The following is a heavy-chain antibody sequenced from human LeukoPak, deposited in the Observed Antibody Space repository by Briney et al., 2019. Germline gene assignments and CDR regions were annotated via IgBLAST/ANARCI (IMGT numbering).Heavy chain of an antibody. D-gene: IGHD3-9*01. CDR2: ITSGGDYI. V-gene: IGHV3-21*01. J-gene: IGHJ4*02. CDR1: GFTFNTFN. CDR3: ARGHYDVLAASYKWTPDY. Sequence: GGSLRLSCAASGFTFNTFNMNWVRQAPGKGLEWVSSITSGGDYIYYADSVKGRFTTSRDNAKNSLSLQLNSLRVENTAVYYCARGHYDVLAASYKWTPDYWGQGTLVTVSS.